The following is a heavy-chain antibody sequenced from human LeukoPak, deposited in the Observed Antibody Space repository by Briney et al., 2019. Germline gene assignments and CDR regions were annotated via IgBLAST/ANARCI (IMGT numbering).Heavy chain of an antibody. Sequence: GRSLRLSCAASGFTFSSYAMHWVRQAPGKGLEYVSAISSNGGSTYYANSVKGRFTISRDNSKNTLYLQMGSLRAEDMAVYYCARVRYYGSGSYRLDYWGQGTLVTVSS. CDR3: ARVRYYGSGSYRLDY. J-gene: IGHJ4*02. D-gene: IGHD3-10*01. CDR2: ISSNGGST. V-gene: IGHV3-64*01. CDR1: GFTFSSYA.